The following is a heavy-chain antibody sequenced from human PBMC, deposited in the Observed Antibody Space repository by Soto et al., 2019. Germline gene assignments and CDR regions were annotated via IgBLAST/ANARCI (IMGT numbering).Heavy chain of an antibody. J-gene: IGHJ6*02. CDR2: ISYDGSNK. CDR3: AKAVVAATRYYYYYGMDV. CDR1: GFTFSSYG. D-gene: IGHD2-15*01. Sequence: GGSLRLSCAASGFTFSSYGMHWVRQAPGKGLEWVAVISYDGSNKYYADSVKGRFTISRDNSKNTLYLQMNSLRAEDTAVYYCAKAVVAATRYYYYYGMDVWGQGTTVTVSS. V-gene: IGHV3-30*18.